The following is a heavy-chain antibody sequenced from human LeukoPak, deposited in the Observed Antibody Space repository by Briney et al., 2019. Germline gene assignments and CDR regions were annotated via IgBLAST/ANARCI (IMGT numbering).Heavy chain of an antibody. CDR3: ARASGDIVETATMGSY. D-gene: IGHD5-18*01. J-gene: IGHJ4*02. CDR2: ISSSRSAI. V-gene: IGHV3-21*01. CDR1: GFTFNSYS. Sequence: GGSLRLSCAASGFTFNSYSMNWVRQAPGKGLEWVSSISSSRSAIYYADSVKGRFPISRDNAKNSLYLPMNSLRAEDTAVYYCARASGDIVETATMGSYWGQGTLVTVSS.